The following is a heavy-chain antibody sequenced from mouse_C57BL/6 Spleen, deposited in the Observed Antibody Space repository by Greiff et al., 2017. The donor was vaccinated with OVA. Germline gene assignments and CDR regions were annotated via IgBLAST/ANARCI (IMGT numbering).Heavy chain of an antibody. CDR1: GYTFTSYW. Sequence: VQLQQPGAELVKPGASVKMSCKASGYTFTSYWITWVKQRPGQGLEWIGDIYPGSGSTNYNEKFKSKATLTVDTSSSTAYMQLSSLTSADSAVKYCARQDDYDDGGFAYWGQGTLVTVSA. CDR3: ARQDDYDDGGFAY. V-gene: IGHV1-55*01. CDR2: IYPGSGST. D-gene: IGHD2-4*01. J-gene: IGHJ3*01.